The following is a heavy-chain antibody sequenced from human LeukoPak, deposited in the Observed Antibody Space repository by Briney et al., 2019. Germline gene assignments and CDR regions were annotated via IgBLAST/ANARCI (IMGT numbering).Heavy chain of an antibody. J-gene: IGHJ5*02. CDR1: GFTFSSSA. Sequence: TGGSLRLSCATSGFTFSSSAMSWVRQTPGKGLEWFSTISADGGSTYYADSVKGRFTISRDNSKNTLYLQMNSLRAEDTAVYYCAKVGGSPFAWGQGTLVTVSS. CDR3: AKVGGSPFA. D-gene: IGHD6-13*01. CDR2: ISADGGST. V-gene: IGHV3-23*01.